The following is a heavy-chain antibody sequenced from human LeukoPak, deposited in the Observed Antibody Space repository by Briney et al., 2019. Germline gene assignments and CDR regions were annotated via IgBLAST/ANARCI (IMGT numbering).Heavy chain of an antibody. J-gene: IGHJ4*02. V-gene: IGHV3-23*01. CDR2: ISGSGFIT. Sequence: GGSLRLSCAASGFTFSNYAMSWVRQAPGKGLEWVSAISGSGFITYYSDFVKGRFTISRDNSKNTLYLQMNSLRVEDTALYYCAKDMVLTATPFDSWGQGTLVSVSS. CDR3: AKDMVLTATPFDS. D-gene: IGHD2-15*01. CDR1: GFTFSNYA.